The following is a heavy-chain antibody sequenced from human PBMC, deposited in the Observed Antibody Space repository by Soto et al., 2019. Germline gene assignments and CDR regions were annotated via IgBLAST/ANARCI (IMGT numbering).Heavy chain of an antibody. Sequence: SMKVSCKASGGTFSSYAISWVRQAPGQGLEWMGGIIPIFGTANYAQKFQGRVTITADESTSTAYMELSSLRSEDTAVYYCASAPFVPDTYYYDSTVFDPWGQGTLVTVSS. CDR2: IIPIFGTA. J-gene: IGHJ5*02. CDR1: GGTFSSYA. V-gene: IGHV1-69*13. CDR3: ASAPFVPDTYYYDSTVFDP. D-gene: IGHD3-22*01.